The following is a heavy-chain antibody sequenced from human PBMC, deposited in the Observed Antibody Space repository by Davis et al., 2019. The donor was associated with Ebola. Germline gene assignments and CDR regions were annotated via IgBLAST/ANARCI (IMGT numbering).Heavy chain of an antibody. CDR3: ARIYYYYYGMDV. CDR2: ISGSGGST. Sequence: GESLKISCAASGFTFSSYAMSWVRQAPGKGLEWVSAISGSGGSTYYADSVKGRFTISRDNSKNTLYLQMNSLRAEDTAVYYCARIYYYYYGMDVWGQGTTVIVSS. CDR1: GFTFSSYA. J-gene: IGHJ6*02. V-gene: IGHV3-23*01.